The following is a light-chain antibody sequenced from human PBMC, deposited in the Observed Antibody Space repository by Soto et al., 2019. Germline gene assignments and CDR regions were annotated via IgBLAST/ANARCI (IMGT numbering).Light chain of an antibody. CDR3: QQYNSFSRT. CDR2: KAS. J-gene: IGKJ2*01. V-gene: IGKV1-5*03. CDR1: QSISSW. Sequence: DIQMTQSPSTLSASVGDRVTITCRASQSISSWLAWYQQKPGKAPKLLIYKASSLDSGVPLRFSGSGSGTEFTLTISSLQPDDFATYYCQQYNSFSRTFGQGTKLEIK.